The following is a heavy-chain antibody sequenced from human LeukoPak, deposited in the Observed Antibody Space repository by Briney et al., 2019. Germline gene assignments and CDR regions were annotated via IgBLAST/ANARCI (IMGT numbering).Heavy chain of an antibody. Sequence: GGSLRLSCAASGFTFSSCSMNWVRQAPGKGLGWVSYISSSSSTIYYADSVKGRFTISRDNAKDSLYLQMNSLRAEDTAVYYCARDSVIAVAGFDYWGQGTLVTVSS. CDR1: GFTFSSCS. D-gene: IGHD6-19*01. J-gene: IGHJ4*02. CDR3: ARDSVIAVAGFDY. CDR2: ISSSSSTI. V-gene: IGHV3-48*01.